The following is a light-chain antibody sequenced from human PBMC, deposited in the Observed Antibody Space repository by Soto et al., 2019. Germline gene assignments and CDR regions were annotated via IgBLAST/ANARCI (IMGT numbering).Light chain of an antibody. CDR1: QGISSY. Sequence: DIQMTQSPSTLSASVGDRVTITCRASQGISSYLAWYQQKPGKAPKLLIYAASTLQSGVPSRFSGSGSGTDFTLTINSLQPEDFATYFCQQSYSRPRTFGQGTKVDIK. J-gene: IGKJ1*01. CDR2: AAS. CDR3: QQSYSRPRT. V-gene: IGKV1-39*01.